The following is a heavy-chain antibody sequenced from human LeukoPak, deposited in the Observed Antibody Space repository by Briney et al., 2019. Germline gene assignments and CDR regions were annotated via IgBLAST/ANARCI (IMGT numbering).Heavy chain of an antibody. CDR3: ARDFDFWSGYIV. D-gene: IGHD3-3*01. J-gene: IGHJ4*02. Sequence: GGSLRLSCVGSGFAFGVHAMSWVRQAPGKGPEWVATIGSGADLFYAESVKGRFTISRDDPRNTVWLQMNSLRAEDTAVYYCARDFDFWSGYIVWGQGTLVTVSS. CDR2: IGSGADL. CDR1: GFAFGVHA. V-gene: IGHV3-23*01.